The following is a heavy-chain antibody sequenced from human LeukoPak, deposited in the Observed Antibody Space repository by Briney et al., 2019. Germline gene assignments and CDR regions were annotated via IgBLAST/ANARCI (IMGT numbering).Heavy chain of an antibody. CDR1: GGSISSYY. J-gene: IGHJ5*02. CDR3: ARMTYYYDSSGLPGWFDP. D-gene: IGHD3-22*01. V-gene: IGHV4-59*01. Sequence: PSETLSLTCTVSGGSISSYYWSWIRQPPGKGLEWIGYIYYSGSTNYNPSLKSRVTISVDTSKNQFSLKLSSVTAADTAVYYCARMTYYYDSSGLPGWFDPWGQGTLVTVSS. CDR2: IYYSGST.